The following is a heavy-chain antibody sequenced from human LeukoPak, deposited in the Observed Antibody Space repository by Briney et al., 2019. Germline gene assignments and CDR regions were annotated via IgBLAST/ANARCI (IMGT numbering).Heavy chain of an antibody. CDR1: GLILSSCI. CDR3: AREGYSSGSAPAFNL. Sequence: GGSLRLSCAASGLILSSCIIHWVRQAPGKGLEWVSVITPDGKTQHYVDSVKGRFTISGDNSKDTVYLQMNSLRSDDTATYYCAREGYSSGSAPAFNLWGQGTMVIVSS. J-gene: IGHJ3*01. V-gene: IGHV3-30*04. CDR2: ITPDGKTQ. D-gene: IGHD6-25*01.